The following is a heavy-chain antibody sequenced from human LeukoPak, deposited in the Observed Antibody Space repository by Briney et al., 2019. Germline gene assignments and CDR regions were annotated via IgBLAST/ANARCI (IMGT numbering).Heavy chain of an antibody. Sequence: PGGSLRLSCVASGFSFRNYAIHWVRQAPVKGLEYVSVINTDGRITYYADSVKGRFTISRDNSKNTVYLQMGSLRGEDMAVYYCTRDGGSFCDFDYWGQGALVTVSS. D-gene: IGHD1-26*01. CDR3: TRDGGSFCDFDY. CDR2: INTDGRIT. CDR1: GFSFRNYA. J-gene: IGHJ4*02. V-gene: IGHV3-64*02.